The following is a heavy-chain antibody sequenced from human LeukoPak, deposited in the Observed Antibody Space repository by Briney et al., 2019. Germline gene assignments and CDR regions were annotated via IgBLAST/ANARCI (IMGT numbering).Heavy chain of an antibody. Sequence: GCSLTLFRPAPGFMFNEYGMSWVRRAPGKGLEWVSGINWSGGRTGYGDSLKGRFTISRDNAKNTLYLQMNSLRAEDTALYYCARDLTRTDNWGQGTLVTVSS. D-gene: IGHD1/OR15-1a*01. V-gene: IGHV3-20*04. J-gene: IGHJ4*02. CDR3: ARDLTRTDN. CDR2: INWSGGRT. CDR1: GFMFNEYG.